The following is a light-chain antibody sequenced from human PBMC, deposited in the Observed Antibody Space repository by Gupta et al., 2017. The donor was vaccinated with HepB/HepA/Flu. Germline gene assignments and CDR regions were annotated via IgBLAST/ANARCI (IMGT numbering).Light chain of an antibody. V-gene: IGKV2-28*01. J-gene: IGKJ4*01. Sequence: DIVMTQSPLSLPVTPGEPASISCRSSQSLLYSNGYNYLDWYLQKPGQSPQLLIYLGSNRASGVPDRFSGSGSGTDFTLKIRRVEAEDVGVYYCMQALQTPFTFGGGTKVEIK. CDR1: QSLLYSNGYNY. CDR3: MQALQTPFT. CDR2: LGS.